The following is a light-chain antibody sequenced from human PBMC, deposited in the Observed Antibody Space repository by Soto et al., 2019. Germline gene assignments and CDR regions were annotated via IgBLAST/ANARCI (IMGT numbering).Light chain of an antibody. V-gene: IGKV1-39*01. CDR2: AAS. Sequence: DIQMTQSPSSLSASVGDRVTITCRASQSISSFLNWYQQKPGKAPNLLIYAASSLQSGVPSRFSGSGSGTDFSLTINSLQPEDIATYYCQQSFGSPRTFGQGTKVEIK. CDR1: QSISSF. CDR3: QQSFGSPRT. J-gene: IGKJ1*01.